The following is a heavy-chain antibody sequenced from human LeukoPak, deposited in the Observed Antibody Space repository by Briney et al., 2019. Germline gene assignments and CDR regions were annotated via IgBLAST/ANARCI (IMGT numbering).Heavy chain of an antibody. CDR1: GGSISSSSYY. CDR2: IYYSGST. D-gene: IGHD2-2*01. CDR3: ARDRVVPAAINYYYMDV. Sequence: PSETLSLTCTVSGGSISSSSYYWGWIRQPPGKGLEWIGSIYYSGSTYYNPSLKSRVTISVDTSKNQFSLKLSSVTAADTAVYYCARDRVVPAAINYYYMDVWGKGTTVTVSS. J-gene: IGHJ6*03. V-gene: IGHV4-39*07.